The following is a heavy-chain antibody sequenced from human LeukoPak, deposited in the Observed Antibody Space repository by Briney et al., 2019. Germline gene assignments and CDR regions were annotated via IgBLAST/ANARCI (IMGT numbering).Heavy chain of an antibody. CDR2: INHSGST. V-gene: IGHV4-34*01. CDR3: ARGGWGHDYGDYQYWFDP. CDR1: GGSFSGYY. D-gene: IGHD4-17*01. Sequence: SETLSLTCAVYGGSFSGYYWSWIRQTPGKGLEWIGEINHSGSTNYNPSLKSRVTISVDTSKNQFSLKLSSVTAADTAVYYCARGGWGHDYGDYQYWFDPWGQGTLVTVSS. J-gene: IGHJ5*02.